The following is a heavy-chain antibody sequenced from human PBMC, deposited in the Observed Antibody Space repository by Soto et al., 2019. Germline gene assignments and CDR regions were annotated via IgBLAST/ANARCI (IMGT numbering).Heavy chain of an antibody. CDR2: IFYSGST. J-gene: IGHJ5*02. Sequence: PSETLSLTCTVSGGSMDSYYCSWIRQPPGKGLEWIGSIFYSGSTYYNPSLKSRVTISVDRSKNQFSLKLSSVTAADTAVYYCARVPDRWGQGTLVTVSS. D-gene: IGHD2-2*01. CDR3: ARVPDR. CDR1: GGSMDSYY. V-gene: IGHV4-59*12.